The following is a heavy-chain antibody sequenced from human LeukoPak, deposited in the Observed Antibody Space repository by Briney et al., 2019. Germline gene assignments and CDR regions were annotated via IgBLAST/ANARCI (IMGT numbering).Heavy chain of an antibody. Sequence: SVKVSCKASGGTFSSYAISWVRQAPGQGLEWMGGIIPIFGTANYAQKFQGRVTITADESTSTAYMELSSLRSEDTAVYYCARGPRNGAYYFDYWGQGTLVTVSS. V-gene: IGHV1-69*13. CDR3: ARGPRNGAYYFDY. J-gene: IGHJ4*02. D-gene: IGHD1-14*01. CDR2: IIPIFGTA. CDR1: GGTFSSYA.